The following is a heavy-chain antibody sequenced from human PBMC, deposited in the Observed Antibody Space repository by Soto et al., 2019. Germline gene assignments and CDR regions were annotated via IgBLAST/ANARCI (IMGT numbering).Heavy chain of an antibody. CDR1: GGSISSGDYY. V-gene: IGHV4-30-4*01. CDR3: ARVLAMIGGYNWFDP. Sequence: PSETLSLTCTVSGGSISSGDYYWSWIRQPPGKGLEWIGEINHSGSTNYNPSLKSRVTISVDTSKNQFSLKLSSVTAADTAVYYCARVLAMIGGYNWFDPWGQGTLVTVSS. D-gene: IGHD3-22*01. CDR2: INHSGST. J-gene: IGHJ5*02.